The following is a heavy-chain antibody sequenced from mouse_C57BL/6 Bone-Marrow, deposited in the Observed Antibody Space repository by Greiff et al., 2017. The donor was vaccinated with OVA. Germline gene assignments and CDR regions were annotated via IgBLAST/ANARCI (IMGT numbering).Heavy chain of an antibody. Sequence: QVQLKQPGAELVKPGASVKLSCKASGYTFTSYWMQWVKQRPGQGLEWIGEIDPSDSYTNYNQKFKGKATLTVDTSSSTAYMQLSSLTSEDSAVYYCARRSLRGYFDVWGTGTTVTVSS. J-gene: IGHJ1*03. CDR1: GYTFTSYW. CDR3: ARRSLRGYFDV. CDR2: IDPSDSYT. V-gene: IGHV1-50*01.